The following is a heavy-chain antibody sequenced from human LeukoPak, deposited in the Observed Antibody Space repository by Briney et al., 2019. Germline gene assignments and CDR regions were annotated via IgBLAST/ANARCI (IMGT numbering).Heavy chain of an antibody. CDR3: ARDLGDSSGYYYPPPVTLDY. D-gene: IGHD3-22*01. CDR1: EFTFSRFC. J-gene: IGHJ4*02. Sequence: PGGSLRLSCAASEFTFSRFCINWVRQAPGKGLEWVAVISYDGSNKYYADSVKGRFTISRDNSKTTLYLQMNSLRAEDTAVYYCARDLGDSSGYYYPPPVTLDYWGQGTLVTVSS. CDR2: ISYDGSNK. V-gene: IGHV3-30*03.